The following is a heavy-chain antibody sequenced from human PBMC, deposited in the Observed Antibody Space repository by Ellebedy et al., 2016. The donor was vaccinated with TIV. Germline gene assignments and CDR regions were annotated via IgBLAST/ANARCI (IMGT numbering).Heavy chain of an antibody. J-gene: IGHJ2*01. V-gene: IGHV3-48*03. CDR2: ILPSGGGI. CDR1: GFTFSSFS. Sequence: GESLKISCEASGFTFSSFSMNWVRQVPGKAPEWLAYILPSGGGIYYADSVKGRFTISRDNTKNSLHLDITNVRVDDTAVYYCARVYLDSMPRLWYFDLWGRGTLVTVSS. CDR3: ARVYLDSMPRLWYFDL. D-gene: IGHD3-9*01.